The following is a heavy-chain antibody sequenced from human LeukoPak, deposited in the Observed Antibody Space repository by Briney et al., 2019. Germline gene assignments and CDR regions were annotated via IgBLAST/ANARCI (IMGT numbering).Heavy chain of an antibody. D-gene: IGHD2-2*01. CDR3: AKDMGRYCSSTSCYFGY. CDR1: GFTFSSYA. Sequence: GGSLRLSRAASGFTFSSYAMSWVRQAPGKGLEWVSAISGSGGSTYYADSVKGRFTISRDNSKNTLYLQMNSLRAEDTAVYYCAKDMGRYCSSTSCYFGYWGQGTLVTVST. V-gene: IGHV3-23*01. J-gene: IGHJ4*02. CDR2: ISGSGGST.